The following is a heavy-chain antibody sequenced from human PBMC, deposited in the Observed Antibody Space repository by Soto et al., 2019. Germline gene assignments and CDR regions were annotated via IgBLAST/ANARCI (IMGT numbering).Heavy chain of an antibody. CDR2: ISYDGSNK. CDR1: GFTFSSYA. J-gene: IGHJ3*02. CDR3: ARDADYYDSSGYYPEGAFDI. D-gene: IGHD3-22*01. Sequence: PGGSLRLSCAASGFTFSSYAMHWVRQAPGKGLEWVAVISYDGSNKYYADSVKGRFTISRDNSKNTLYLQMNSLRAEDTAVYYCARDADYYDSSGYYPEGAFDIWGQGTMVTVSS. V-gene: IGHV3-30-3*01.